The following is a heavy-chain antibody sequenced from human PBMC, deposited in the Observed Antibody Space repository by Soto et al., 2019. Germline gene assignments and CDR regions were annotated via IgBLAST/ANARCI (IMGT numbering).Heavy chain of an antibody. CDR1: GGTFSRYA. J-gene: IGHJ5*02. Sequence: AAVKVSCKASGGTFSRYAISWVRQAPGQGLEWMGGIIPIFGTANYAQKFQGRVTITADESTSTAYMELSSLRSEDTAVYYCARDRGYDFPNWFDPWGQGTLVTVSS. D-gene: IGHD3-3*01. V-gene: IGHV1-69*13. CDR2: IIPIFGTA. CDR3: ARDRGYDFPNWFDP.